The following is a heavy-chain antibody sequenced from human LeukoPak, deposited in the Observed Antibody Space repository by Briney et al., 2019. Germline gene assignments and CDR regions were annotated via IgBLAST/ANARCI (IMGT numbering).Heavy chain of an antibody. V-gene: IGHV4-59*08. CDR1: GGSYSSSY. CDR3: ARSPDGSSAIDY. D-gene: IGHD2-15*01. Sequence: SETLSLACTVSGGSYSSSYWSLIRQPTGKGLEWIGYISYSGSTSYNPSLKSRVTISVDTSKNQFSLNLSSVTAADTAVYYCARSPDGSSAIDYWGQGTLVTVSS. J-gene: IGHJ4*02. CDR2: ISYSGST.